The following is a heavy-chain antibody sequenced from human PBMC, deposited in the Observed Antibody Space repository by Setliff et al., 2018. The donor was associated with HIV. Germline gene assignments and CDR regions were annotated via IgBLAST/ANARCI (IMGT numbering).Heavy chain of an antibody. CDR2: MNPNSGNT. V-gene: IGHV1-8*03. J-gene: IGHJ4*02. Sequence: ASVKVSCKASGYKFTSYYIHWVRQAAGQGLEWMGWMNPNSGNTGYAQKFQGRVTISRNTSISAAYMELSSLRSEDTAVYYCARGRTYNFWSGSPYYFDYWGQGTLVTVSS. D-gene: IGHD3-3*01. CDR1: GYKFTSYY. CDR3: ARGRTYNFWSGSPYYFDY.